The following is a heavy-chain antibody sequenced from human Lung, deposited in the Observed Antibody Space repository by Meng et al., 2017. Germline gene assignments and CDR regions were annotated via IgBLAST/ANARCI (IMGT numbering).Heavy chain of an antibody. CDR1: GFTFSSYA. CDR3: VRRIEYSSSSGY. J-gene: IGHJ4*02. V-gene: IGHV3-23*04. Sequence: EVQRVESGGGLVQPGVSPRLSCVASGFTFSSYAMTWVRQAPGKGLEWVSSISGSGGSTYYADSVRGRFTISRDNSKNTVYLQMNSLRAEDTAIYYCVRRIEYSSSSGYWGQGTLVTVSS. D-gene: IGHD6-6*01. CDR2: ISGSGGST.